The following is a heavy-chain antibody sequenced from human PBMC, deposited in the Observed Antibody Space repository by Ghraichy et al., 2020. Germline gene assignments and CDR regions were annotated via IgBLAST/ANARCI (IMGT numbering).Heavy chain of an antibody. D-gene: IGHD3-16*02. J-gene: IGHJ4*02. V-gene: IGHV4-34*01. Sequence: SETLSLTCAVYGGSFSGYYWSWIRQPPGKGLEWIGEINHSGSTNYNPSLKSRVTISVDTSKNQFSLKLSSVTAADTAGYYCARGLPRVWGSYRTGAFFDYLGQGTLATVSS. CDR3: ARGLPRVWGSYRTGAFFDY. CDR1: GGSFSGYY. CDR2: INHSGST.